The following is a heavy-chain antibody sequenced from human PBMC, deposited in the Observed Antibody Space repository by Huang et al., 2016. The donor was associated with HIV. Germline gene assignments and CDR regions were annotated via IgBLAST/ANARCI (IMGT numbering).Heavy chain of an antibody. CDR3: ARHERWAMVRGVPQWGFDY. V-gene: IGHV4-39*01. CDR2: IYYSGST. Sequence: QLQLQESGPGLVKPSETLSLTCTVSGGSISSSSYYWGWIRQPPGKGMEWIGTIYYSGSTYYHPSRKGRVTISVDTSKNQFSLKLSSVTAAYTAVYYCARHERWAMVRGVPQWGFDYWGQGTLVTVSS. J-gene: IGHJ4*02. CDR1: GGSISSSSYY. D-gene: IGHD3-10*01.